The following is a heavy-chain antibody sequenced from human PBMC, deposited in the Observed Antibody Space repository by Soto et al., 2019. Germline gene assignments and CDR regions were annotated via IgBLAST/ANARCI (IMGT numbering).Heavy chain of an antibody. D-gene: IGHD2-2*01. J-gene: IGHJ4*02. CDR1: GYTFTGYY. V-gene: IGHV1-2*02. Sequence: QVQLVQSGAEVKKPGASVKVSCKASGYTFTGYYMHWVRQAPGQGLEWMGWINPNSGGTSYAQNYQGRVTRTRDTSSSPAYMELSRLTSGDTAVYYCARGDIMVEPACTLDYWGQGTLVTVSS. CDR2: INPNSGGT. CDR3: ARGDIMVEPACTLDY.